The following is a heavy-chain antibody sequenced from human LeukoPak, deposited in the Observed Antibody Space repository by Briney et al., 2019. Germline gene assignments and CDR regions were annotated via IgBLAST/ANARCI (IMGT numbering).Heavy chain of an antibody. CDR2: IYYSGST. CDR3: ARDFNSSGSRGAFDI. CDR1: GGSISSNSYY. V-gene: IGHV4-39*02. J-gene: IGHJ3*02. Sequence: PSETLSLTCTVSGGSISSNSYYWGWIRQPPGKGLKWIGSIYYSGSTYYNPSLKSRVTISVDTSKNQFSLKLSSVTAADTAVYYCARDFNSSGSRGAFDIWGQGTMVTVSS. D-gene: IGHD3-22*01.